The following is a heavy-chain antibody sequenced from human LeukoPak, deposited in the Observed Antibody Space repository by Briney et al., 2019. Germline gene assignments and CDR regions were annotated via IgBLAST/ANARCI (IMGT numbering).Heavy chain of an antibody. CDR1: GFTFGSYG. J-gene: IGHJ5*02. V-gene: IGHV3-23*01. CDR3: AKGSFSNFDP. D-gene: IGHD1-26*01. Sequence: GGSLRLSCAASGFTFGSYGIRWVRQAPGKGLEWVSAISGSGGGGSTNYADSVRGRFTISRDNSKNTLYLQMNSLRAEDTALYYCAKGSFSNFDPWGQGTLVTVSS. CDR2: ISGSGGGGST.